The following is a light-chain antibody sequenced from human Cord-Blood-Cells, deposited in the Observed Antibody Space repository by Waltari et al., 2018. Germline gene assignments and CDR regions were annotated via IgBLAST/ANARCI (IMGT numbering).Light chain of an antibody. CDR2: DVS. CDR3: SSYTSGSTWV. CDR1: SSDVGGYNS. J-gene: IGLJ3*02. V-gene: IGLV2-14*01. Sequence: QSPLTQPASVSGSPGQSITISSTGTSSDVGGYNSLSWYQQHPGKAPKLLIYDVSKRSSGVSNRFSGSKSGNTASLTISGLQAEDEADYYCSSYTSGSTWVFGGGTKLTVL.